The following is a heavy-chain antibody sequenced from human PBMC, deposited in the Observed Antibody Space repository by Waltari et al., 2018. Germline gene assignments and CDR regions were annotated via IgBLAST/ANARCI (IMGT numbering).Heavy chain of an antibody. CDR3: ARGLRMATIPDAFDI. D-gene: IGHD5-12*01. CDR2: INHSVST. V-gene: IGHV4-34*01. J-gene: IGHJ3*02. CDR1: GGSLSGYY. Sequence: QVQLQQWGAGLLKPSETLSLTCAVYGGSLSGYYWSWIRHPPGKGLEWIGEINHSVSTNYNPSLKSRVTISVDTSKNQFSLKLSSVTAADTAVYYCARGLRMATIPDAFDIWGQGTMVTVSS.